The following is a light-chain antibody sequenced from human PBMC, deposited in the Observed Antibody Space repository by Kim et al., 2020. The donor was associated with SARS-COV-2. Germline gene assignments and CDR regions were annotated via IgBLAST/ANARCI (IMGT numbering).Light chain of an antibody. V-gene: IGKV3-11*01. CDR2: DVS. CDR1: HSVSNS. CDR3: QQRSDWPLT. Sequence: SPGESATLSCSASHSVSNSLIWYQQKPGQAPRLLIYDVSTRATGTPARFSGSGSGADFTLTISSLEAEDFAVYYCQQRSDWPLTFGGGTKVDIK. J-gene: IGKJ4*01.